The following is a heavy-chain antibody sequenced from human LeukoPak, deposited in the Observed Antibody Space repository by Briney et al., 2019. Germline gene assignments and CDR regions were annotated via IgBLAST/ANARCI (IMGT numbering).Heavy chain of an antibody. CDR2: ISGSGSIT. D-gene: IGHD3-9*01. CDR3: ARAPAGSDWLLPLYYFDS. J-gene: IGHJ4*02. V-gene: IGHV3-23*01. CDR1: GFTFSSFG. Sequence: GGSLRLSCAASGFTFSSFGMSWVRQAPGKGLEWVSTISGSGSITYYADSMKGRFTISRDNSKNTLYLQVNSLRAEDTAVYYCARAPAGSDWLLPLYYFDSWGQGALVTVSS.